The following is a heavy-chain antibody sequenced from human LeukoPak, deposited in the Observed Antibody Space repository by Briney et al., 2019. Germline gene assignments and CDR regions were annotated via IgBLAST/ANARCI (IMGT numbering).Heavy chain of an antibody. D-gene: IGHD1-1*01. V-gene: IGHV1-2*02. CDR1: GYTFTGYY. J-gene: IGHJ3*02. CDR2: INPNSGGT. CDR3: ARGRGTTSVRRAFDI. Sequence: ASVKVSCKASGYTFTGYYMHWVRQAPGQGLEWMGWINPNSGGTNYVQKFQGRVTMTRDTSISTAYMELSRLRSDDTAVYYCARGRGTTSVRRAFDIWGQGAMVTVSS.